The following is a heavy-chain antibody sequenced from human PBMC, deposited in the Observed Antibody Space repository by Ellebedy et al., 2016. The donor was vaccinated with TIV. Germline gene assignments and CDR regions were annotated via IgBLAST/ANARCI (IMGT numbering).Heavy chain of an antibody. V-gene: IGHV4-4*07. CDR3: ARDSSVYYLDY. J-gene: IGHJ4*02. Sequence: SETLSLXXAVSGGSISSNWWSWVRQPAGRGLEWIARIHTGGSTNYNPSLKSRVSLSVDTSKNQFSLRLASVTAADSAVYFCARDSSVYYLDYWGQGTRVTVSS. CDR2: IHTGGST. CDR1: GGSISSNW. D-gene: IGHD3-22*01.